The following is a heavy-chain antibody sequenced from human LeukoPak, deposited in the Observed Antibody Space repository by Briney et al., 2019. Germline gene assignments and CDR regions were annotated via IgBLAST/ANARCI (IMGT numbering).Heavy chain of an antibody. CDR2: VENDGTTK. CDR3: AKESDHGDYVGY. Sequence: GGSLRLSCPASGFTFTSLGMHWVRQAPGKGLEWVAFVENDGTTKYFADSVKGRFTISRDNAKNSLYLQMNSLRDEDTAVYYCAKESDHGDYVGYWGQGTLVTVSS. CDR1: GFTFTSLG. D-gene: IGHD4-17*01. V-gene: IGHV3-30*02. J-gene: IGHJ4*02.